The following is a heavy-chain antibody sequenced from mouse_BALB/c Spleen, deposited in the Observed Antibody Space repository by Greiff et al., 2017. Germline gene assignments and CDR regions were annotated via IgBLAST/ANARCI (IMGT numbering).Heavy chain of an antibody. Sequence: QVQLQQSGAELVRPGVSVKISCKGSGYTFTDYAMHWVKQSHAKSLEWIGVISTYYGDASYNQKFKGKATMTVDKSSSTAYMELARLTSEDSAIYYCARSTVVARKYDFDYWGQGTTLTVSS. D-gene: IGHD1-1*01. CDR1: GYTFTDYA. J-gene: IGHJ2*01. V-gene: IGHV1S137*01. CDR3: ARSTVVARKYDFDY. CDR2: ISTYYGDA.